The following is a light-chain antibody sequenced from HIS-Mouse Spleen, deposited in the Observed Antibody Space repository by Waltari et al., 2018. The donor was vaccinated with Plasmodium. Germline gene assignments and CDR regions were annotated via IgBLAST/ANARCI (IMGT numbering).Light chain of an antibody. CDR1: QSVSSY. V-gene: IGKV3-11*01. CDR2: DAS. Sequence: EIVLTQSPATLSLSPGERATLSCRASQSVSSYLACYQQTPGLPPRLLIYDASNRATGIPARFSGSGSGTDFTLTISSLEPEDFAVYYCQQRSNWPRVLTFGGGTKVEIK. CDR3: QQRSNWPRVLT. J-gene: IGKJ4*01.